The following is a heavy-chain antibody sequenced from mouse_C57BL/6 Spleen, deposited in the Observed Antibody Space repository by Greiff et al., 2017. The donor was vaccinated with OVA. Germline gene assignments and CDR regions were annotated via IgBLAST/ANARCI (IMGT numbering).Heavy chain of an antibody. J-gene: IGHJ4*01. CDR1: GFTFSDYY. V-gene: IGHV5-16*01. D-gene: IGHD1-1*01. CDR2: INYDGSST. CDR3: ARENYYGSSYWAMDY. Sequence: EVQLVESEGGLVQPGSSMKLSCTASGFTFSDYYMAWVRQVPEKGLEWVANINYDGSSTYYLDSLKSRFIISRDNAKNILYLQMSSLKSEDTATYYCARENYYGSSYWAMDYWGQGTSVTVSS.